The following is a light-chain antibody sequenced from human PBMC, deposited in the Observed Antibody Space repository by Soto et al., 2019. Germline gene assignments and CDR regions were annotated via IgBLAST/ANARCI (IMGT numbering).Light chain of an antibody. CDR2: NND. CDR1: SSHIGSNS. V-gene: IGLV1-47*02. Sequence: QSVLTQPPSASGTPGQRVTISCSGSSSHIGSNSVYWYHHLPGTAPKLLIYNNDQRPSGVPDRISGSKSGTSASLAVSGLRSGDEADYYCASWDDSLTGLVFGGGTKVTVL. J-gene: IGLJ2*01. CDR3: ASWDDSLTGLV.